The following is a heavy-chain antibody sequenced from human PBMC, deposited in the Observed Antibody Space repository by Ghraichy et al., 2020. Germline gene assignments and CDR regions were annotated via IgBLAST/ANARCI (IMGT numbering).Heavy chain of an antibody. V-gene: IGHV3-23*01. CDR3: AKGADYYFYYMDV. CDR1: GFTLSTYA. J-gene: IGHJ6*03. Sequence: GESLNISCAASGFTLSTYAMSWVRQAPGKGLEWVSAISGSGGGTYYADSVKGRFVISRDNSKNTLYLQMNSLRAEDTAVYYCAKGADYYFYYMDVWGKGTAVTVSS. CDR2: ISGSGGGT.